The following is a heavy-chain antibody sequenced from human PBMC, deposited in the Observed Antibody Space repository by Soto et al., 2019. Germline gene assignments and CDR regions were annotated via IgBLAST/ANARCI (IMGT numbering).Heavy chain of an antibody. D-gene: IGHD2-15*01. J-gene: IGHJ4*02. CDR3: ARDPNVVVVAATDVFDY. CDR2: INSDGSST. Sequence: GGSLRLSCAASGFTFSSYWMHWVRQAPGKGLVWVSRINSDGSSTSYADSVKGRFTISRDNAKNTLYLQMNSLRAEDTAVYYCARDPNVVVVAATDVFDYWGQGTLVTVSS. V-gene: IGHV3-74*01. CDR1: GFTFSSYW.